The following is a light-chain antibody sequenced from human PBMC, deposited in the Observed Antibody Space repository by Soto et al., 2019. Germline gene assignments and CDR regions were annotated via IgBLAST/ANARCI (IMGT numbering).Light chain of an antibody. CDR2: EGS. J-gene: IGLJ2*01. Sequence: QSVLTQPASVSGSPGQSITISCTGTSSDVGSYNLVSWYQQHPNKAPKVMIYEGSKRPSGVSNRFSGSKSGNTASLTISGLQAEDEADYYCCSYAGRSTPVVFDGGTKLTVL. CDR1: SSDVGSYNL. V-gene: IGLV2-23*01. CDR3: CSYAGRSTPVV.